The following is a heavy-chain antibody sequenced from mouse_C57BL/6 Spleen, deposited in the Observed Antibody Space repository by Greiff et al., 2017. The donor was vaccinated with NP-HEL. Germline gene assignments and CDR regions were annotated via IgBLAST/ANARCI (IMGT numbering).Heavy chain of an antibody. CDR3: ARSGLLFFYAMDY. Sequence: QVQLQQSGAELVKPGASVKISCKASGYAFSSYWMNWVKQRPGKGLEWIGQIYPGDGDTNYNGKFKGKATLTADKSSSTAYIQLSSLTSEDSAVYFCARSGLLFFYAMDYWGQGTSVTVSS. D-gene: IGHD2-12*01. V-gene: IGHV1-80*01. J-gene: IGHJ4*01. CDR1: GYAFSSYW. CDR2: IYPGDGDT.